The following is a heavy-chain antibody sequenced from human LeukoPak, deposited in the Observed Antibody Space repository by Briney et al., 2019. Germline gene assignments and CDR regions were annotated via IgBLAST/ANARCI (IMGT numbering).Heavy chain of an antibody. CDR3: ARVSQRWLQLRGWGEFDY. V-gene: IGHV4-30-4*01. Sequence: SGTLSLTCAVSGGSISSGDYYWSWIRQPPGKGLEWIGYIYYSGSTYYNPSLKSRVTISVDTSKNQFSLKLSSVTAADTAVYYCARVSQRWLQLRGWGEFDYWGQGTLVTVSS. J-gene: IGHJ4*02. CDR2: IYYSGST. CDR1: GGSISSGDYY. D-gene: IGHD5-24*01.